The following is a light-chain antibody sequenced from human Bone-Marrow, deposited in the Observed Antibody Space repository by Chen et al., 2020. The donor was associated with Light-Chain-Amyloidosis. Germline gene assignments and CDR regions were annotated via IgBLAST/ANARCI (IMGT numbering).Light chain of an antibody. V-gene: IGLV3-21*02. CDR2: DDS. CDR3: QVWDRSSDRPV. Sequence: YVLTHPSSLGVGPGQTATHACGGNNIGSTSVHWYQQTPGQAPLLVVYDDSDRPSGIPERLSGSNSGNTATLTISRVEAGDEADYYCQVWDRSSDRPVFGGGTKLTVL. CDR1: NIGSTS. J-gene: IGLJ3*02.